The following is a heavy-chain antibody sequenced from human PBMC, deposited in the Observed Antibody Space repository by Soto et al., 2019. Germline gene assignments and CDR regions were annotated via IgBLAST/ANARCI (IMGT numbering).Heavy chain of an antibody. Sequence: PGGSLRLSCAASGSTFSSYGMHWVRQAPGKGLEWVAVISYDGSNKYYADSVKGRFTISRDNSKNTLYLQMNSLRAEDTAVYYCAKCRWFGELLPPFDYSGQGTLVTVSS. V-gene: IGHV3-30*18. CDR1: GSTFSSYG. D-gene: IGHD3-10*01. CDR3: AKCRWFGELLPPFDY. CDR2: ISYDGSNK. J-gene: IGHJ4*02.